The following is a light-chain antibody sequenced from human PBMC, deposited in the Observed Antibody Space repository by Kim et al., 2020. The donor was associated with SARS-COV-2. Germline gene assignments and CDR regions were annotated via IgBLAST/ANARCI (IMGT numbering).Light chain of an antibody. Sequence: SESVGDRVTITCRASQRISNLLAWYQQKPGKAPKLLIYDASNLESGVPSRFSGSRSGTEFTLTINSLQPDDFATYYCQQSNSLWTFGQGTKVDIK. J-gene: IGKJ1*01. CDR1: QRISNL. V-gene: IGKV1-5*01. CDR3: QQSNSLWT. CDR2: DAS.